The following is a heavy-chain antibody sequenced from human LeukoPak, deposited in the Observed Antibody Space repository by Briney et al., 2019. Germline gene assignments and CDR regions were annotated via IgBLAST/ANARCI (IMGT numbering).Heavy chain of an antibody. CDR3: AREVVSAAKYDY. D-gene: IGHD2-2*01. V-gene: IGHV4-61*02. Sequence: SQTLSLTCTVSGGPISSGSYYWSWIRQPAGKGLEWIGRIYTSGSTNYNPSLKSRVTISVDTSKNQFSLKLSSVTAADTAVYYCAREVVSAAKYDYWGQGTLVTVSS. CDR2: IYTSGST. CDR1: GGPISSGSYY. J-gene: IGHJ4*02.